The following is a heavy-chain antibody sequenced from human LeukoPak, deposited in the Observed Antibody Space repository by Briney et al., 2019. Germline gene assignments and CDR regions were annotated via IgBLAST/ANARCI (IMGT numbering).Heavy chain of an antibody. D-gene: IGHD4-17*01. J-gene: IGHJ3*02. V-gene: IGHV3-30*02. CDR2: IRYDGSNK. CDR3: ARHYMTTVTKGAFDI. CDR1: GFTFSSYG. Sequence: PGGSLRLSCAASGFTFSSYGMHWVRQAPGKGLEWVAFIRYDGSNKYYADSVKGRFTISRDNSKNTLYLQMNSLRAEDTAVCYCARHYMTTVTKGAFDIWGQGTMVTVSS.